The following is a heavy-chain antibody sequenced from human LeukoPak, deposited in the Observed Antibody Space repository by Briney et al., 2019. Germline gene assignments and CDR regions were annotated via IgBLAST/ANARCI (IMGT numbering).Heavy chain of an antibody. V-gene: IGHV3-9*01. J-gene: IGHJ3*01. CDR1: GFPFDEHA. CDR2: ISYSSETI. Sequence: GRSLKLSCAASGFPFDEHAMHWVRQGPGKGLEWVSGISYSSETIGYVDSAKGRFTISRDNVRKSLYLQMNSLRIEDTALYYCAKDRGGGSQLGDAYDVWGQGTMVSVSA. CDR3: AKDRGGGSQLGDAYDV. D-gene: IGHD3-10*01.